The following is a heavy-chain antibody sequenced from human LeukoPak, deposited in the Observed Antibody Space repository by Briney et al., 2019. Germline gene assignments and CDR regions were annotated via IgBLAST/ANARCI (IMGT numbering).Heavy chain of an antibody. V-gene: IGHV1-8*01. Sequence: ASVKVSCKASGYTFTSYDIIWVRQASGQGLEWMGWMNPNSGHTGYAQKFQGRVTMTRTTSISTAYMELTSLTSEDSAVYYRARSIVGVRKRNDYWGQGTLVTVSS. CDR2: MNPNSGHT. J-gene: IGHJ4*02. CDR3: ARSIVGVRKRNDY. D-gene: IGHD1-26*01. CDR1: GYTFTSYD.